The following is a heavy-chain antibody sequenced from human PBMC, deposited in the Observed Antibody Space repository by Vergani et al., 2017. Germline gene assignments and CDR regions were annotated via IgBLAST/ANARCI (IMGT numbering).Heavy chain of an antibody. D-gene: IGHD3-10*01. Sequence: QVTLRESGPALVKPTQTLTLTCTFSGFSLSTSGMCVIWIRQPPGMALEWLARIDWDDDKYYNTSLKTRLTISKVTSKNQVVLTMTNVDHADTATYYCARILESDASGSRHYDGMDVWGQGTTVTVSS. J-gene: IGHJ6*02. V-gene: IGHV2-70*15. CDR3: ARILESDASGSRHYDGMDV. CDR2: IDWDDDK. CDR1: GFSLSTSGMC.